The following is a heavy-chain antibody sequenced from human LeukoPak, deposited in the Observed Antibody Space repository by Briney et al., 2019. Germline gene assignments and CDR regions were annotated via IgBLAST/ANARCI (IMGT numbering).Heavy chain of an antibody. V-gene: IGHV3-30-3*02. CDR1: GFTFSSYA. D-gene: IGHD5-24*01. Sequence: PGGSLRLSCAASGFTFSSYAMHWVRQAPGKGLEWVAVISYDESNKFYADSVKGRFTISRDNSKNTLSLQMNSLRVEDTAIYYCAKDIQLSTWGLGTMVTVSS. J-gene: IGHJ3*01. CDR2: ISYDESNK. CDR3: AKDIQLST.